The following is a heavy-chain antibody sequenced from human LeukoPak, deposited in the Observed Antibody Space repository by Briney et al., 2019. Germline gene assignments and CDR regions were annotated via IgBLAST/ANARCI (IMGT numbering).Heavy chain of an antibody. D-gene: IGHD5-24*01. Sequence: PGGSLRLSCAASGFTFSTFAMSWVRQAPGKGLEWVSTIRFSADTTYYADSVKGRFTVSRDNSKSTLYLQMNSLRAEDTAVYYCSKDQRDGYTNYGDYWGQGMLVTVSS. CDR1: GFTFSTFA. J-gene: IGHJ4*02. V-gene: IGHV3-23*01. CDR3: SKDQRDGYTNYGDY. CDR2: IRFSADTT.